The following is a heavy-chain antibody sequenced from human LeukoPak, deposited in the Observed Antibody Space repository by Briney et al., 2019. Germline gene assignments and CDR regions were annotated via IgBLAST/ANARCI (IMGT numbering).Heavy chain of an antibody. CDR2: IYSSGST. J-gene: IGHJ4*02. V-gene: IGHV4-59*01. CDR1: GGSITGYY. Sequence: SETLSLTCTVSGGSITGYYWSWVRQSPGKGLEWIGYIYSSGSTNYNPSLKSRVTISVDTSKNQFSLKLNSVTAADTAVYYCTRGATGPEYWGQGTLVTVSS. D-gene: IGHD1-1*01. CDR3: TRGATGPEY.